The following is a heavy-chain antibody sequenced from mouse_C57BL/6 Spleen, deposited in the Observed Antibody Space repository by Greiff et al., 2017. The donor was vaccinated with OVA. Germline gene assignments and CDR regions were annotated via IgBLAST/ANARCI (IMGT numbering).Heavy chain of an antibody. CDR2: ISSGSSTI. J-gene: IGHJ4*01. CDR3: ARSYGTYAMDY. Sequence: DVHLVESGGGLVKPGGSLKLSCAASGFTFSDYGMHWVRQAPEKGLEWVAYISSGSSTIYYADTVKGRFTISRDNAKNTLFLQMTSLRSEDTAMYYCARSYGTYAMDYWGQGTSVTVSS. D-gene: IGHD1-1*01. V-gene: IGHV5-17*01. CDR1: GFTFSDYG.